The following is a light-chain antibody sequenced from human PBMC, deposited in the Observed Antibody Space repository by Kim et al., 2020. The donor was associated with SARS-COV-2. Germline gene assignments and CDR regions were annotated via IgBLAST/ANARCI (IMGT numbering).Light chain of an antibody. CDR1: NNDVGYYNH. J-gene: IGLJ1*01. CDR2: EVN. V-gene: IGLV2-8*01. CDR3: SSYAGNNNYV. Sequence: QSVLTQPPSASGSPGQSVTISCAGTNNDVGYYNHVSWYQQHPGKAPKLMIYEVNKRPSGVPDRFSGSKSGDTASLTVSGLQAEDEADYYCSSYAGNNNYVFGTGTKVTVL.